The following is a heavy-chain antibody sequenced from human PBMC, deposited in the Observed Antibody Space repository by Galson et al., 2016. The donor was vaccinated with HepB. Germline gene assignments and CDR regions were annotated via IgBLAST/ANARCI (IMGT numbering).Heavy chain of an antibody. CDR1: GFTFSNYA. CDR3: AKVRVVVATKGAFDI. J-gene: IGHJ3*02. V-gene: IGHV3-23*01. D-gene: IGHD2-15*01. Sequence: SLRLSCAASGFTFSNYAMNWVRQAPGKGLEWVSTFSGRDDSTYYADSLKGRFTISRDNSKNTLNLQMNSLTVEDTAIYYGAKVRVVVATKGAFDIWGQGTVVIVSS. CDR2: FSGRDDST.